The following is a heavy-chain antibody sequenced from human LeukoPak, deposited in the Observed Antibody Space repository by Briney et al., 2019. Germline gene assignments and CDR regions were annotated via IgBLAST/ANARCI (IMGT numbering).Heavy chain of an antibody. CDR1: GFTLSTYT. V-gene: IGHV3-74*01. Sequence: GGPLRLSCAASGFTLSTYTMHWARQGPGKGLVWVSRITGDGSVTTYADSVKGRFTIARHNGENMVYLQINGLRNEDTAVYFCVRGLGGPDSWGQGALVTVSS. J-gene: IGHJ4*02. CDR2: ITGDGSVT. CDR3: VRGLGGPDS. D-gene: IGHD3-22*01.